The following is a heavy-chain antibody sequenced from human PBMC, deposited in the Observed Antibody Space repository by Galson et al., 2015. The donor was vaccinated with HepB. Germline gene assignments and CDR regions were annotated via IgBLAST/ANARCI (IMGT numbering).Heavy chain of an antibody. CDR3: ARGGARTVTTPFEYFQH. V-gene: IGHV4-59*01. CDR1: GGSISSYY. J-gene: IGHJ1*01. Sequence: ETLSLTCTVSGGSISSYYWSWIRQPPGKGLEWIGYIYYSGSTNYNPSLKSRVTISVDTSKNQFSLKLSSVTAADTAVYYCARGGARTVTTPFEYFQHWGQGTLVTVSS. CDR2: IYYSGST. D-gene: IGHD4-17*01.